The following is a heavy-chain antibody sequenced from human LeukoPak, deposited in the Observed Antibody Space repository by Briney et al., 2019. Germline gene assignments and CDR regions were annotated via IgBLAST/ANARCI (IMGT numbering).Heavy chain of an antibody. D-gene: IGHD3-3*01. CDR3: ARDPARYYDFWSGYWGYFDY. CDR1: GGSISSYY. Sequence: SETLSLTCTVSGGSISSYYWSWIRQPPGKGLEWIGYIYYSGSTNYNPSLKSRVTISVDTSKNQFSLKLSSVTAADTAVYYCARDPARYYDFWSGYWGYFDYWGQGTLVTVSS. J-gene: IGHJ4*02. V-gene: IGHV4-59*01. CDR2: IYYSGST.